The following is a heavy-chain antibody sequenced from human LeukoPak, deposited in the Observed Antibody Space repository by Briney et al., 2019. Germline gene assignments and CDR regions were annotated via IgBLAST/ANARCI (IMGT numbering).Heavy chain of an antibody. V-gene: IGHV4-59*01. CDR2: IYYSRST. CDR1: GGSISSYY. CDR3: RYYDSSGYLDY. J-gene: IGHJ4*02. Sequence: SETLSLACTVSGGSISSYYWSWIRQPPGKGLEWIGYIYYSRSTNYNPSLKSRVTISVDTSKNQFSLKLSSVTAADTAVSRGRYYDSSGYLDYWGQGTLVTVSS. D-gene: IGHD3-22*01.